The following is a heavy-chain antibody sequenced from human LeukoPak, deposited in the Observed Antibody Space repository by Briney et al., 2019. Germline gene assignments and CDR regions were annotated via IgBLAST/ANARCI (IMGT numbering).Heavy chain of an antibody. J-gene: IGHJ4*02. CDR2: IGTLSDT. CDR3: ARGPSDY. V-gene: IGHV3-13*01. CDR1: GFTFTDYD. Sequence: GGSLRLSCAASGFTFTDYDMHWVRQTTGKGLEWVSAIGTLSDTFYPDFVKGRFTISRENAKNSLYLQMNSLRAGDTAVYYCARGPSDYWGQGTLVTVSS.